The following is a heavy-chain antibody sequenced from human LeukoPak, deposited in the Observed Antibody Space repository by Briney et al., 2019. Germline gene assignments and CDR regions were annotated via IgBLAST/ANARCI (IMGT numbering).Heavy chain of an antibody. Sequence: GASVKVSCKASGYTFTGYYIHWVRQVPGQGFEWMGWINPKDGGTNYAQRFQDGVTMTRDTSTYTAYMELSRLRSDDTAVYYCARVVVPAAMRADYWGQGTLVTVSS. J-gene: IGHJ4*02. D-gene: IGHD2-2*01. V-gene: IGHV1-2*02. CDR3: ARVVVPAAMRADY. CDR1: GYTFTGYY. CDR2: INPKDGGT.